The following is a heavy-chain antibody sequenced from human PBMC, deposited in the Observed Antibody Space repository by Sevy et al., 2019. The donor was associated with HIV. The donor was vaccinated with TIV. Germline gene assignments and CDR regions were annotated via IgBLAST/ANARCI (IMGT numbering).Heavy chain of an antibody. D-gene: IGHD3-10*01. J-gene: IGHJ4*02. CDR2: IRSKAYGGKT. CDR3: SRSGLLWFGAPSPFDS. V-gene: IGHV3-49*03. Sequence: GGSRRRSCTASGFRFGDYAMSWFRQAPGKGREWIGFIRSKAYGGKTDYAADVKGRFTISRDDFKSIAYLQMNNLKTEDTAMYYCSRSGLLWFGAPSPFDSWGQGTLVTVSS. CDR1: GFRFGDYA.